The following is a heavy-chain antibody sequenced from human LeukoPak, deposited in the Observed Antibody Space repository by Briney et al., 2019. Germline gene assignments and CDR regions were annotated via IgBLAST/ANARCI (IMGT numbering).Heavy chain of an antibody. CDR1: GFTFSSYW. CDR3: ARDGPYENGMDV. CDR2: INSDGRST. V-gene: IGHV3-74*01. D-gene: IGHD3-22*01. J-gene: IGHJ6*02. Sequence: GGSLRLSCAASGFTFSSYWMHWVRQAPGKGLVWVSRINSDGRSTSYADSVKGRFTISRDNAENTLYLQMNSLRAEDTAVYYCARDGPYENGMDVWGQGTTVTVSS.